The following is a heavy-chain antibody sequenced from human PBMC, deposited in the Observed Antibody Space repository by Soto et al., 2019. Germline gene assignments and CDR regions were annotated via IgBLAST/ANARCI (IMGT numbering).Heavy chain of an antibody. V-gene: IGHV1-69*01. D-gene: IGHD3-16*02. CDR1: GGTYRSYA. CDR2: IIPISGTT. Sequence: QVRLVQSGAEVKKTGSSVKVSCKASGGTYRSYAISWVRQAPGQGLEWMGGIIPISGTTNYAQKFQDRVTITADESTSTAYMDLNSLRSDDTAVYYCASNNRASYHFDYWGQGTLVTVSS. CDR3: ASNNRASYHFDY. J-gene: IGHJ4*02.